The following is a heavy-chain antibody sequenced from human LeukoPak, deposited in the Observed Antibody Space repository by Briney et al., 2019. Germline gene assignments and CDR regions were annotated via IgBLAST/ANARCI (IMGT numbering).Heavy chain of an antibody. CDR1: GFTIDDYA. CDR2: ISWNSGSI. J-gene: IGHJ4*02. D-gene: IGHD2-15*01. Sequence: GRSLRVSCAASGFTIDDYAMHWVRQAPGKGLEWVSGISWNSGSIGYADSVKGRFTISRDNAKNSLYLQMNSLRAEDTALYYCAKDCSGGSCYPLWGQGTLVTVSS. V-gene: IGHV3-9*01. CDR3: AKDCSGGSCYPL.